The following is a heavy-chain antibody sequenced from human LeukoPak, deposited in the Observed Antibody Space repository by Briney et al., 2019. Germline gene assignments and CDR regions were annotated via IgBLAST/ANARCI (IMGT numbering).Heavy chain of an antibody. CDR1: DFSVGDNY. J-gene: IGHJ6*03. V-gene: IGHV3-9*03. D-gene: IGHD1-1*01. CDR3: AKGGGGTNYYYMDV. CDR2: ISWNSGSI. Sequence: GGSLRLSCAASDFSVGDNYMTWVRQAPGKGLEWVSGISWNSGSIGYADSVKGRFTISRDNAKNSLYLQMNSLRAEDMALYYCAKGGGGTNYYYMDVWGKGTTVTVSS.